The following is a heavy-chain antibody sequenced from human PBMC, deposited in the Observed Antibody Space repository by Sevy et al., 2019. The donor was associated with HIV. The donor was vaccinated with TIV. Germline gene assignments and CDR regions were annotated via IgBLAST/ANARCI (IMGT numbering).Heavy chain of an antibody. CDR3: ATLGSGGSLDY. CDR1: GYTLTELS. J-gene: IGHJ4*02. V-gene: IGHV1-24*01. D-gene: IGHD3-16*01. CDR2: FDPEDGET. Sequence: ASVKVSCKVSGYTLTELSMHWVRQAPGKGLEWMGGFDPEDGETIYAQKFQGRVTMTEDTSTDTVYMELRSLGSEDTAVYYCATLGSGGSLDYWGQGTLVTVSS.